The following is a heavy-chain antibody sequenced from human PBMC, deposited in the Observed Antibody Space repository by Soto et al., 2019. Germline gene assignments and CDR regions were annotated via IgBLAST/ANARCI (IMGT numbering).Heavy chain of an antibody. D-gene: IGHD2-21*01. J-gene: IGHJ6*02. V-gene: IGHV5-10-1*01. CDR2: IDPSDSYT. CDR1: GYSFTSYW. CDR3: ARLAGDGRSSYYYYGMDV. Sequence: GESLKISCKGSGYSFTSYWISWVRQMPGKGLEWMGRIDPSDSYTNYSPSFQGHVTISADKSISTAYLQWSSLKASDTAMYYCARLAGDGRSSYYYYGMDVWGQGTTVTVSS.